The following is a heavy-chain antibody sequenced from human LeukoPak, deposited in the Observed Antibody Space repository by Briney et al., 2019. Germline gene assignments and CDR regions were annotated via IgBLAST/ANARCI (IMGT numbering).Heavy chain of an antibody. CDR3: ASQGDRGAFDI. J-gene: IGHJ3*02. V-gene: IGHV3-21*01. CDR1: GFTFSSYS. Sequence: GGSLRLSCAASGFTFSSYSMNWVRQAPGKGLEWVSSISSSSSYIYYADSAKGRFTISRDNAKNSLYLQMDSLRAEDTAVYYCASQGDRGAFDIWGQGTMVTVSS. D-gene: IGHD2-21*02. CDR2: ISSSSSYI.